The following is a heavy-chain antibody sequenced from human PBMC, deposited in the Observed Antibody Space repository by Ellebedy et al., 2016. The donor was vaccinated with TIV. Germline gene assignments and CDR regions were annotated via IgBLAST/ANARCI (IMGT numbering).Heavy chain of an antibody. CDR1: GGSISSYY. CDR3: ARVPPSGTYYGSFDI. J-gene: IGHJ3*02. D-gene: IGHD1-26*01. V-gene: IGHV4-4*07. Sequence: MPGGSLRLSCTVSGGSISSYYWSWIRQPAGKGLEWIGRIYSNGRTNYNPSLKSRVTMSVDTSKNQFSLNLTSVTAADTAVYYCARVPPSGTYYGSFDIWGQGTMVTVSS. CDR2: IYSNGRT.